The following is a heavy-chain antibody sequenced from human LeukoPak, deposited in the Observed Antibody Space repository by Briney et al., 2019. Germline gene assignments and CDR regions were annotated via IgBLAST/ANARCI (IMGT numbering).Heavy chain of an antibody. Sequence: GASVKVSCKASGYTFTSYGISWVRQAPGQGLEWMGWISAYNGNTNYAQKLQGRVTMTRNTSISTAYMELSSLRSEDTAVYYCARGLIRQQLAFYWGQGTLVTVSS. CDR1: GYTFTSYG. CDR2: ISAYNGNT. J-gene: IGHJ4*02. V-gene: IGHV1-18*01. CDR3: ARGLIRQQLAFY. D-gene: IGHD6-13*01.